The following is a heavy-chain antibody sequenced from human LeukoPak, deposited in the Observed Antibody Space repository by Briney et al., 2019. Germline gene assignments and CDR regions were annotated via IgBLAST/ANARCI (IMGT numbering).Heavy chain of an antibody. J-gene: IGHJ4*02. V-gene: IGHV1-69*04. D-gene: IGHD4-17*01. CDR2: IIPIFGIA. CDR1: GGTFSSYA. CDR3: ARDGGTTVISEYFDY. Sequence: SVKVSCTASGGTFSSYAISWGRQAPGQGLEWMGRIIPIFGIANYAQKFQGRVTITANKSASTAYMELSSLRSEDTAVYYCARDGGTTVISEYFDYWGQGTLVTVSS.